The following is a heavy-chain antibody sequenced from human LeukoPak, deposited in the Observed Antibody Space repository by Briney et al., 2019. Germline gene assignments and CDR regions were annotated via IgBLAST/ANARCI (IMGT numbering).Heavy chain of an antibody. CDR3: ATLNFGSGSYRAFDI. D-gene: IGHD3-10*01. CDR2: VYYSGNT. V-gene: IGHV4-59*01. CDR1: GGSISRYY. Sequence: PSETLSLTCTVSGGSISRYYWSWIRQPPGKGLEWIGYVYYSGNTNYNPSLKSRVTTSVHTSKSQFSLKLSSVTAADTAVYYCATLNFGSGSYRAFDIWGQGTMVIVSS. J-gene: IGHJ3*02.